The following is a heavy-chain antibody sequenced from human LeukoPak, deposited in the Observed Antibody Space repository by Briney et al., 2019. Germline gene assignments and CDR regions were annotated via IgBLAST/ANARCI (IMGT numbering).Heavy chain of an antibody. D-gene: IGHD5-12*01. CDR2: ISSSSYI. Sequence: GGSLRLSXAASGFTFSSYSMNWVRQAPGKGLEWVSSISSSSYIYYADSVKGRFTISRDNAKNSLYLQMNSLRAEDTAVYYCARDLLRGYSGYALGGWGQGTLVTVSS. CDR1: GFTFSSYS. J-gene: IGHJ4*02. V-gene: IGHV3-21*01. CDR3: ARDLLRGYSGYALGG.